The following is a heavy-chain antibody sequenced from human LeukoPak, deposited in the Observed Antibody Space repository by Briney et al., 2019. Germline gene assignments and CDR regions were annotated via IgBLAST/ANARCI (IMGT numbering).Heavy chain of an antibody. CDR1: GFAISSYT. Sequence: TGGSLRLSCAASGFAISSYTMNWVRQAPGKGLEWVSSISSSGSKIYYADSVKGRFTVSRDNAKNSLYLQMNSLRAEDTAVYYCAREGSTLGSSGSGSHYNFDYWGQGTLVTVSS. CDR2: ISSSGSKI. D-gene: IGHD3-10*01. V-gene: IGHV3-21*01. CDR3: AREGSTLGSSGSGSHYNFDY. J-gene: IGHJ4*02.